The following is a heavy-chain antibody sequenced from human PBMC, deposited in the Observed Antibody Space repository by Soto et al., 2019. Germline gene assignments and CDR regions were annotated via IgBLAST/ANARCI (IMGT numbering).Heavy chain of an antibody. Sequence: SETLSLTCTVSGGSISSYYWSWIRQPPGKGLEWIGYIYYSGSTNYNPSLKSRVTISVDTSKNQFSLKLSSVTAADTAVYYCARGLLGFGELFPHYYYMDVGGKGTRVTVP. CDR2: IYYSGST. D-gene: IGHD3-10*01. CDR1: GGSISSYY. V-gene: IGHV4-59*01. J-gene: IGHJ6*03. CDR3: ARGLLGFGELFPHYYYMDV.